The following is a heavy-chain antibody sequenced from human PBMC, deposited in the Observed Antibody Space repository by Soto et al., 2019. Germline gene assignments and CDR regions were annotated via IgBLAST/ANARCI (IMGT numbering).Heavy chain of an antibody. Sequence: QVQLVESGGVVVQPGRSLRLSCAASGFTFSSYGMHWVRQAPGKGLEWVAVISYDGSNKYYADSVKGRFTISRDNSKNTLYLQMNSLRAEDTAVYYCAKVDYGSGSYLFDYWGQGTLVTVSS. J-gene: IGHJ4*02. V-gene: IGHV3-30*18. D-gene: IGHD3-10*01. CDR1: GFTFSSYG. CDR3: AKVDYGSGSYLFDY. CDR2: ISYDGSNK.